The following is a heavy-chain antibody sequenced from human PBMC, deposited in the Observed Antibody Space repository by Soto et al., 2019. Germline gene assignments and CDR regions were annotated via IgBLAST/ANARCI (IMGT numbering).Heavy chain of an antibody. D-gene: IGHD3-22*01. CDR3: ASSRPYYHDSSGYYXSFDY. CDR1: GYTFTSYG. CDR2: ISAYNGNT. V-gene: IGHV1-18*01. J-gene: IGHJ4*02. Sequence: ASVKVSCKASGYTFTSYGISWVRQAPGQGREWMGWISAYNGNTNYAQKLQGRVTMTTDTSTSTAYMELRSLRSDDTAVYYCASSRPYYHDSSGYYXSFDYWGQGP.